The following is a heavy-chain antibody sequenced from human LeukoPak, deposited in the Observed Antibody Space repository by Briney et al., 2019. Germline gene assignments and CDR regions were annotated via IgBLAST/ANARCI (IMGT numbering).Heavy chain of an antibody. Sequence: SETLSLTCAVYGGSFSGYYWSWIRQPPGKGLEWIGEINHSGSTNYNPSLKSRVTISVDTSKNQFSLKLSSVTAADTAVYYCARAIPTVTAGYYFDYWGQGTLVTVSS. CDR2: INHSGST. V-gene: IGHV4-34*01. D-gene: IGHD4-17*01. CDR3: ARAIPTVTAGYYFDY. J-gene: IGHJ4*02. CDR1: GGSFSGYY.